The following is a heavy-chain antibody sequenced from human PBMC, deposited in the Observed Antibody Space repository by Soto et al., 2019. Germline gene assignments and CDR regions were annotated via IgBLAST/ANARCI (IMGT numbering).Heavy chain of an antibody. D-gene: IGHD5-18*01. CDR2: IYPGDSDT. CDR3: ARLLMGYSYLESVRPDYYERPVSGCMDV. Sequence: EVQLVQSGAEVKKPGESLKISCKGSGYSFTSYWIGWVRQMPGKGLEWMGIIYPGDSDTRYSPSFQCQVTISADKSISTAYLQWSSLKASDTAMYYCARLLMGYSYLESVRPDYYERPVSGCMDVWGQGTTVTVSS. CDR1: GYSFTSYW. J-gene: IGHJ6*02. V-gene: IGHV5-51*01.